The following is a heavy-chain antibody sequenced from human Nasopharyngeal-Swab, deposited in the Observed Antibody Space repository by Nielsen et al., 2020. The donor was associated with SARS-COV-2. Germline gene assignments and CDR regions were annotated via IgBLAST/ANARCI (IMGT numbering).Heavy chain of an antibody. J-gene: IGHJ6*02. CDR3: AKDLGGYYYYGMDV. CDR2: ISWDGGST. CDR1: GFTFDDYT. Sequence: GESLKISCAASGFTFDDYTMHWVRQAPGKGLEWVSLISWDGGSTYYADSVKGRFTISRDNSKNSLYLQMNSLRTEDTALYYCAKDLGGYYYYGMDVWGQATTVTVSS. V-gene: IGHV3-43*01.